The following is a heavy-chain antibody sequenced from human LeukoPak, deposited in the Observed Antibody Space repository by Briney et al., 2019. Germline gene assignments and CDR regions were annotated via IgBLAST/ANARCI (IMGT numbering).Heavy chain of an antibody. Sequence: GGSLRLSCAASGFIVSNSYMSWVRQAPGQGLEWVSVIDSGSSTYYADSVKGRFTISRDNAKNSLYLQMNSLRAEDTAVYYCARLHNYGLSYYFDYWGQGTLVTVSS. V-gene: IGHV3-53*01. J-gene: IGHJ4*02. CDR3: ARLHNYGLSYYFDY. CDR1: GFIVSNSY. CDR2: IDSGSST. D-gene: IGHD5-18*01.